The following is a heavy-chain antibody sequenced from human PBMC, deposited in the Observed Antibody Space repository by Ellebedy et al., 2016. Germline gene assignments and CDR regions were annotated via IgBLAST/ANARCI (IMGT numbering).Heavy chain of an antibody. CDR2: IKNDGSDT. CDR3: ARGLTYSTWHGRFDS. D-gene: IGHD6-13*01. V-gene: IGHV3-74*01. J-gene: IGHJ5*01. CDR1: GFCFDSYW. Sequence: GGSLRLSXAASGFCFDSYWMFWVRQGPREGLEWVSRIKNDGSDTDYVDSVKGRFTISRDNAKNTLYLQMNALRVDDTAVYYCARGLTYSTWHGRFDSWGQGTQVFVSS.